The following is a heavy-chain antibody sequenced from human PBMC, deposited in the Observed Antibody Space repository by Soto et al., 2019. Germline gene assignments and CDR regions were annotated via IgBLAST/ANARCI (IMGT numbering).Heavy chain of an antibody. Sequence: SETLSLTCTVSGDSISSYSWSWIRQPPGKGLEWIGNIHYNGNTKYSPSLKSRVTMSVDTSKNHFSLKTEDTAVYYCTSKGRGASRVRGVIKYFDYWGQGTLVTVSS. V-gene: IGHV4-59*12. D-gene: IGHD3-10*01. J-gene: IGHJ4*02. CDR1: GDSISSYS. CDR2: IHYNGNT. CDR3: GASRVRGVIKYFDY.